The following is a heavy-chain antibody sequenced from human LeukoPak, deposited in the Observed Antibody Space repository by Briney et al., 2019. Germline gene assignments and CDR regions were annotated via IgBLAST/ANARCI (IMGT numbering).Heavy chain of an antibody. CDR1: GYTFTSYG. CDR2: ISAYNGNT. Sequence: ASVKVSCKASGYTFTSYGISWVRQAPGQGLEWMGWISAYNGNTNYAQKLQGRVTMTTDTSTSTAYMELRSLRTDDTAVYYCALVTPGNWFDPWGQGTLVTVSS. J-gene: IGHJ5*02. D-gene: IGHD1-14*01. V-gene: IGHV1-18*01. CDR3: ALVTPGNWFDP.